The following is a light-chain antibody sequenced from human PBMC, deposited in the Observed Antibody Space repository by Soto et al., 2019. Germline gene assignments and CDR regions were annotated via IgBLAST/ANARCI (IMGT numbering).Light chain of an antibody. J-gene: IGKJ1*01. CDR2: GAS. Sequence: DIQMTQSPSSLSASVGDRVTITCRASQSVRSHLNWFQQKPGKAPDLLIYGASTLQFGVPSRFSGSGSGTDFILTISYLQPEDFEIYYCQQSFRTPRTFGQGTKVDIK. V-gene: IGKV1-39*01. CDR1: QSVRSH. CDR3: QQSFRTPRT.